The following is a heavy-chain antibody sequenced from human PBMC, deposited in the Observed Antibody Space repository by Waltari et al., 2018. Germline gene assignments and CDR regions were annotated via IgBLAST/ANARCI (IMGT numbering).Heavy chain of an antibody. Sequence: QVQLQQWGAGLLKPSETLSLTCAVYGGSFSCYYWSWIRQPPGKGLEWIGEINHSGSTNYNPSLKSRVTISVDTSKNQFSLKLSSVTAADTAVYYCARGHVGSWFDPWGQGTLVTVSS. J-gene: IGHJ5*02. V-gene: IGHV4-34*01. D-gene: IGHD3-10*01. CDR2: INHSGST. CDR3: ARGHVGSWFDP. CDR1: GGSFSCYY.